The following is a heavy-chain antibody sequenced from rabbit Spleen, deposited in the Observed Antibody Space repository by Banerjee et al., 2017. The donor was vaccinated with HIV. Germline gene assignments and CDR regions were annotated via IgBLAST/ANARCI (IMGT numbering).Heavy chain of an antibody. CDR2: MDAGNSGFT. CDR1: GVSFSASYW. CDR3: ARDLAGVIGWNFGW. V-gene: IGHV1S45*01. D-gene: IGHD4-1*01. J-gene: IGHJ6*01. Sequence: LTLTCTASGVSFSASYWICWVRQAPGKGLEWIACMDAGNSGFTYYANWAKGRFTISRTSSTTVTLQMTSLTAADTATYFCARDLAGVIGWNFGWWGPGTLVTVS.